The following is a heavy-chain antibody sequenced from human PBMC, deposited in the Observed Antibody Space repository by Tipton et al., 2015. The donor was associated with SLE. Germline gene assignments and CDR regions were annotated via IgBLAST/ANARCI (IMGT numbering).Heavy chain of an antibody. CDR1: GFTFSIYA. J-gene: IGHJ6*03. CDR2: ISYDGSNK. D-gene: IGHD6-19*01. Sequence: RSLRLSCTASGFTFSIYAMHWVRQAPGKGLESVAVISYDGSNKYYGDSVRGRFTVSRDNSKNTVFLQMNSLRVEDTAVYYCARDQEQFSNYMDVWGRGTTVTVSS. CDR3: ARDQEQFSNYMDV. V-gene: IGHV3-30*04.